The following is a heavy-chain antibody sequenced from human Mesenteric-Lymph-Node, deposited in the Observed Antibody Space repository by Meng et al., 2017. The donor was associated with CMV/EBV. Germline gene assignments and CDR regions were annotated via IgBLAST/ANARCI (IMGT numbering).Heavy chain of an antibody. J-gene: IGHJ6*02. CDR3: ARPTLYSYGFRTNHYYGMDV. Sequence: SYGMHWVSKAPGKGLEWVAALSYDASNKNYADSVKGRFTISRDNSKNTLSLQMNSLRAEDTAVYYCARPTLYSYGFRTNHYYGMDVWGQGTTVTVSS. CDR2: LSYDASNK. CDR1: SYG. V-gene: IGHV3-30*19. D-gene: IGHD5-18*01.